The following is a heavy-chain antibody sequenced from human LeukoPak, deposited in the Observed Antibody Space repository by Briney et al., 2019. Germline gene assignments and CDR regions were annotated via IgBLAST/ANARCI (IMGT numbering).Heavy chain of an antibody. V-gene: IGHV1-46*01. Sequence: GASVKASCKASGYTFSSYYIHWVRQAPGQGLEWMGIINPSGGSTSYAHKFQGRVTMTRDTSTSTVYMELSNLRPEDTAVYYCARAVRQDCSSTSCYTSPYWGQGTLVTVSS. CDR3: ARAVRQDCSSTSCYTSPY. J-gene: IGHJ4*02. D-gene: IGHD2-2*01. CDR1: GYTFSSYY. CDR2: INPSGGST.